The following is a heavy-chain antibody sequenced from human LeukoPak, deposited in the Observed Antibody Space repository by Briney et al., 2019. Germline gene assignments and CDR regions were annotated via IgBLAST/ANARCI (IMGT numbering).Heavy chain of an antibody. D-gene: IGHD3-10*01. CDR3: TKSDGYGLIRI. CDR1: GDSITGYY. Sequence: SETLSLTCSVSGDSITGYYGGWIRQPPGEGLEWIGNIYYTGNTYYNSSLKSRVTISLDTYKNQFSLKVISMTAADTAAYYSTKSDGYGLIRICGRGTLVTVSS. CDR2: IYYTGNT. V-gene: IGHV4-39*07. J-gene: IGHJ3*02.